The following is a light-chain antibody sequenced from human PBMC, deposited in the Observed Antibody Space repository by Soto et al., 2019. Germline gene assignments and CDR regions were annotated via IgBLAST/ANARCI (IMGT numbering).Light chain of an antibody. CDR2: AAS. CDR3: QHYYTYPLT. CDR1: QGINNY. Sequence: DIQMTQSPSSLSASVGDRVTITCRASQGINNYLVWFQQKPGKAPKPLIYAASSLQSGVPSRFSGSGSGTDFTLTISGLQPEDFAIYYCQHYYTYPLTFGGGNKV. J-gene: IGKJ4*01. V-gene: IGKV1-16*01.